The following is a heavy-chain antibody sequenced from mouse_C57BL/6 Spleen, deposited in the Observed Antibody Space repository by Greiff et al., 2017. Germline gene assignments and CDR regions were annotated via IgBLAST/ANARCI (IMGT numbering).Heavy chain of an antibody. J-gene: IGHJ2*01. Sequence: EVQLQESGPGLVKPSQSLSLTCSVTGYSITRGYYWNWIRQFPGNKLEWMGYISYDGSNNYNPSLKNRISITRDTSKNQFFLNLYSVTTEDTATYYCARYHDGYYDWGQGTTLSVAS. V-gene: IGHV3-6*01. D-gene: IGHD2-3*01. CDR1: GYSITRGYY. CDR3: ARYHDGYYD. CDR2: ISYDGSN.